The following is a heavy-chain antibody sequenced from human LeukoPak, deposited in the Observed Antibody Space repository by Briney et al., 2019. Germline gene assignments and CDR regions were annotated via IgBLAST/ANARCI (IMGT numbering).Heavy chain of an antibody. D-gene: IGHD3-22*01. J-gene: IGHJ4*02. V-gene: IGHV1-8*01. CDR3: ASRLSGYYYDFDY. Sequence: GASVKVSCKASGYTFTSYDINWVRQATGQGLEWMGWMNPNSGNTGYAQKFQGRVTITADESTSTAYMELSSLRSEDTAVYYCASRLSGYYYDFDYWGQGTLVTVSS. CDR2: MNPNSGNT. CDR1: GYTFTSYD.